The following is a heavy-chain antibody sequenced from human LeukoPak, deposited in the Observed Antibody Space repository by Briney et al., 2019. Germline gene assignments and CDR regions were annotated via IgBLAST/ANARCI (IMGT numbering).Heavy chain of an antibody. CDR2: IYYSGST. CDR1: GGSISSGGYY. D-gene: IGHD3-10*01. V-gene: IGHV4-31*03. Sequence: SQTLSLTCTVSGGSISSGGYYWSWIRQHPGKGLEWIGYIYYSGSTYYNPSLKSRVTISVDTSKNQFSLKLSSVTAADTAVYYCARMDGSGPYYFDYWGQGTLVTVSS. J-gene: IGHJ4*02. CDR3: ARMDGSGPYYFDY.